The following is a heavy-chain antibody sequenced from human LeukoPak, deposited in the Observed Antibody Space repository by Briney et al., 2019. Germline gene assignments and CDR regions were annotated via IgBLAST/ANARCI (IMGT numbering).Heavy chain of an antibody. CDR2: INPKTGAT. CDR1: GYIFTDNY. Sequence: GASVTVSCKASGYIFTDNYMHWVRQTPGQGLEWIAWINPKTGATAYAQRFQGRITVTSDTSINTAYMDLSSLTSDDTAVFYCARDLTANIGSSYWGQGTLVTVSS. CDR3: ARDLTANIGSSY. D-gene: IGHD4/OR15-4a*01. J-gene: IGHJ4*02. V-gene: IGHV1-2*02.